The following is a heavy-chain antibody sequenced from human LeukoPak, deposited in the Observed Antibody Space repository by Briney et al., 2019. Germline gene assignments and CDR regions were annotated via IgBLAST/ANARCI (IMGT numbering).Heavy chain of an antibody. CDR3: ARGGGSYFSPFDP. Sequence: GASVKVSCKASGYTFTNYYLHWVRQAPGQGLEWMGWINPYNGDTNFAQQFQGRVTMTRDTSISTAYMELSRLTSDDSAIYYCARGGGSYFSPFDPWGQGTLVTVSS. J-gene: IGHJ5*02. V-gene: IGHV1-2*02. CDR2: INPYNGDT. CDR1: GYTFTNYY. D-gene: IGHD1-26*01.